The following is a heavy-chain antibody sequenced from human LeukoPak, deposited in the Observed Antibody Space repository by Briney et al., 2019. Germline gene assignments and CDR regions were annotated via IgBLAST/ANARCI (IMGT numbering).Heavy chain of an antibody. D-gene: IGHD2-15*01. J-gene: IGHJ4*02. V-gene: IGHV4-59*01. CDR3: ARVRLSGVIDY. Sequence: PSETLSLTCTVSGGSMYDYYWRWIRQPPVKGLEWIGHIHYNGRTNYNPSLESPATISIDMSKNQFSLNLISVTAADTAVYYCARVRLSGVIDYWGQGTLVTVSS. CDR2: IHYNGRT. CDR1: GGSMYDYY.